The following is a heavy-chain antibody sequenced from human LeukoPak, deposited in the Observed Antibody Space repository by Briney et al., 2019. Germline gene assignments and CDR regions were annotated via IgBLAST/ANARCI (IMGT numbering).Heavy chain of an antibody. CDR3: ADSNTMVRGGVFDY. V-gene: IGHV3-23*01. CDR1: GFTFSSYA. Sequence: GGSLRLSCAASGFTFSSYAMSWVRQAPGKGLEWVSAISGSGGSTYHADSVKGRFTISRDNSKNTLYLQMNSLRAEDTAVYYCADSNTMVRGGVFDYWGQGTLVTVSS. J-gene: IGHJ4*02. D-gene: IGHD3-10*01. CDR2: ISGSGGST.